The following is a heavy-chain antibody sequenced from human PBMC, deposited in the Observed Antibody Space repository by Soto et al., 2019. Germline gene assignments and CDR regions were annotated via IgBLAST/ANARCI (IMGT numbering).Heavy chain of an antibody. CDR1: GFSFTNYG. V-gene: IGHV3-7*01. CDR2: INGDGSEV. CDR3: ASDIGPNAFAY. D-gene: IGHD1-26*01. Sequence: EVHLVESGGGLVQPGGSLRLSCVGSGFSFTNYGLIWAHQAPGKGLEWLANINGDGSEVHYVDYVKGRFTISRDNAKRSLFLPLNSLRAEDPAVYFCASDIGPNAFAYWGQATLVTVSS. J-gene: IGHJ4*02.